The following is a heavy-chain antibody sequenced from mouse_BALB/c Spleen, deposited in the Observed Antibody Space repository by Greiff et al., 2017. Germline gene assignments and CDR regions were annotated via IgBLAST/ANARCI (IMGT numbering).Heavy chain of an antibody. CDR2: IDPENGNT. CDR3: ARSGGNYGGAMDY. Sequence: EVQLQQSGAELVRPGALVKLSCKASGFNIKDYYMHWVKQRPEQGLEWIGWIDPENGNTIYDPKFQGKASITADTSSNTAYLQLSSLTSEDTAVYYCARSGGNYGGAMDYWGQGTSVTVSS. D-gene: IGHD2-1*01. J-gene: IGHJ4*01. V-gene: IGHV14-1*02. CDR1: GFNIKDYY.